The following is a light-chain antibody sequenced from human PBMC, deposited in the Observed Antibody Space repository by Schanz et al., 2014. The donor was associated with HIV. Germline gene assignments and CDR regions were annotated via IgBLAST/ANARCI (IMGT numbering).Light chain of an antibody. CDR2: GAS. J-gene: IGKJ4*01. V-gene: IGKV3-20*01. CDR3: QQYGSSPLT. CDR1: QGISTSY. Sequence: ESVLTQSPGTLSLSPGERATLSCRASQGISTSYLAWYQQKPGQAPRLVIYGASSRATGIPDRFSASGSGAASTLTNRREGPEDFAVYYCQQYGSSPLTFGGGTKVEIK.